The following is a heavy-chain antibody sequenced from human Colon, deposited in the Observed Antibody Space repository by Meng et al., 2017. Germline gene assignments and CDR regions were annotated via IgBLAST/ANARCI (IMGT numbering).Heavy chain of an antibody. D-gene: IGHD4-17*01. Sequence: QLGQSWSELNKPVASVIFSCKASGYDFTNYGMNWVRQAPGPVLEWIGWINTYTGNPAYAQGFTGRFDFSLDTSVSTAYLQISSLKAEDTAVYYCATAVTTVPFDYWGQGTLVTVSS. V-gene: IGHV7-4-1*02. J-gene: IGHJ4*02. CDR2: INTYTGNP. CDR3: ATAVTTVPFDY. CDR1: GYDFTNYG.